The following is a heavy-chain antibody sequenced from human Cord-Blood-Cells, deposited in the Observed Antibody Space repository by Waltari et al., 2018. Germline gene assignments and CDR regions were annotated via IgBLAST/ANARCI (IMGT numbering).Heavy chain of an antibody. CDR3: ARILYSSSSYYYYYMDV. V-gene: IGHV4-34*01. D-gene: IGHD6-6*01. CDR2: INHSGST. Sequence: QVQLQQWGAGLLKPSETLSLTCAVSGGSFRGYYWSWIRKPPGKGLEWIGEINHSGSTNYNPSLKSRVTISVDTSKNQFSLKLSSVTAADTAVYYCARILYSSSSYYYYYMDVWGKGTTVTVSS. CDR1: GGSFRGYY. J-gene: IGHJ6*03.